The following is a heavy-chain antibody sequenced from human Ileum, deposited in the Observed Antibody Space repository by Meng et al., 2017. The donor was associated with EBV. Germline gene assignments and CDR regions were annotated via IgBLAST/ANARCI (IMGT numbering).Heavy chain of an antibody. V-gene: IGHV4-39*07. CDR2: IYYSGNT. CDR3: ARVSQSNVQWLLGDY. D-gene: IGHD3-22*01. J-gene: IGHJ4*02. Sequence: QLQLQESGPGLVKPSXXLSLTXPVSGGSISTTIYYWGWIRQAPGRGLEWIGNIYYSGNTIYNPSLKSRVTISVDTSKNQFSLKLNSVTAADTAVYYCARVSQSNVQWLLGDYWGQGTLVTVSS. CDR1: GGSISTTIYY.